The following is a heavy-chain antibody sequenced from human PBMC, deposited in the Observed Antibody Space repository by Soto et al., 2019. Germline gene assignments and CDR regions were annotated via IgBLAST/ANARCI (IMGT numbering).Heavy chain of an antibody. Sequence: GGSLRLSCAASGFTFSNYAMSWVRQAPGKGLEWVSIISGSGDSPYYADSVKGRFTISRDNSRNTLYLQMNSLRAGDSAKYYCAKEGTSGLYYFDYWGPGTLVTVSS. D-gene: IGHD6-19*01. CDR1: GFTFSNYA. V-gene: IGHV3-23*01. J-gene: IGHJ4*02. CDR2: ISGSGDSP. CDR3: AKEGTSGLYYFDY.